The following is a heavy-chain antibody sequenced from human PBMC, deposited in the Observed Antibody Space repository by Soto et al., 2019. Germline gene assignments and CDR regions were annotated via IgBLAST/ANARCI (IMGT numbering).Heavy chain of an antibody. D-gene: IGHD3-10*01. V-gene: IGHV4-31*03. Sequence: SETLSLTCTVSGGSISSGGYYWSWIRQHPGKGLEWIGYIYYSGSTYYNPSLKSRVTISVDTSKNQFSLKLSSVTAADTAVYYCARDGVRGVIQSYYYGMDVWGQGTTVTVSS. CDR3: ARDGVRGVIQSYYYGMDV. CDR2: IYYSGST. CDR1: GGSISSGGYY. J-gene: IGHJ6*02.